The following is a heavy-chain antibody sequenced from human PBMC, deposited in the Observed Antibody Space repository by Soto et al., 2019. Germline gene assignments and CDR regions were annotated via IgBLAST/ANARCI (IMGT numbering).Heavy chain of an antibody. Sequence: SETLSLTCTVSGGSISSYYWSWIRQPPGKGLEWIGYIYYSGSTNYNPSLKSRVTISVDTSKNQFSLKLSSVTAADTAMYYCARHVRDPAIYYYYGMDVRGQRTTVTVSS. CDR1: GGSISSYY. D-gene: IGHD3-3*01. CDR2: IYYSGST. J-gene: IGHJ6*02. V-gene: IGHV4-59*01. CDR3: ARHVRDPAIYYYYGMDV.